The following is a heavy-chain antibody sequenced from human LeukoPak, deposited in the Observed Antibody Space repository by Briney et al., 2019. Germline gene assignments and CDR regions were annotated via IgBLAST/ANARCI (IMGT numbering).Heavy chain of an antibody. J-gene: IGHJ4*02. CDR2: ISGSGRST. Sequence: GGSLRLSCAASGFTFSNSVMSWVRQAPGKGLEWVSTISGSGRSTYYADSVKGRFTISREDSKNTLYLQMNSLRAEDTAVYYCGRAIAAGATFVDYWGQGTLVTVSS. V-gene: IGHV3-23*01. D-gene: IGHD1-26*01. CDR3: GRAIAAGATFVDY. CDR1: GFTFSNSV.